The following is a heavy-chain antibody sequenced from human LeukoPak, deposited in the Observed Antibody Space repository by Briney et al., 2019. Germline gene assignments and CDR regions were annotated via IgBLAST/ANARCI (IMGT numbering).Heavy chain of an antibody. V-gene: IGHV1-2*02. CDR1: GYTFTGYY. D-gene: IGHD3-10*01. J-gene: IGHJ4*02. CDR3: ARNYYGSGSYYNVYYFDY. Sequence: ASVKVSCKASGYTFTGYYMQWVRQAPGQGLEWMGWINPNSGGTNYAQKFQGRVTMTRDTSISTAYMELSRLRSDDTAVYYCARNYYGSGSYYNVYYFDYWGQGTLVTVSS. CDR2: INPNSGGT.